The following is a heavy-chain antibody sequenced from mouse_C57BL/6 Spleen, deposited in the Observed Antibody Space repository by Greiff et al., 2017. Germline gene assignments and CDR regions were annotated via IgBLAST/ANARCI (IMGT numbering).Heavy chain of an antibody. J-gene: IGHJ2*01. Sequence: QVQLQQPGTELVKPGASVKLSCKASGYTFTSYWMHWVKQRPGQGLEWIGNINPSNGGTNYNEKFKSKATLTVDKSSSTDTMQLRSLTSEDSAVYYCSREGLTAVVGVNYFDYWGQGTTLTAST. CDR1: GYTFTSYW. CDR2: INPSNGGT. CDR3: SREGLTAVVGVNYFDY. D-gene: IGHD1-1*01. V-gene: IGHV1-53*01.